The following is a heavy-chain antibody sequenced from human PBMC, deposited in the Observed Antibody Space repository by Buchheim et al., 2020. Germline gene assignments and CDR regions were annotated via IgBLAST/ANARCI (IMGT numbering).Heavy chain of an antibody. V-gene: IGHV3-30-3*01. D-gene: IGHD3-22*01. CDR1: GFTFSTSV. J-gene: IGHJ6*02. CDR3: VKEGYSSGYAGTWAV. CDR2: ISLVGGTK. Sequence: QVQLVESGGGVVQPGGSLRLSCAASGFTFSTSVMHWVRQAPGKGLEWVALISLVGGTKLYADSVKGRFTISGDNSKNTLDLQMNSLRDEDTAVYYCVKEGYSSGYAGTWAVWGQGTT.